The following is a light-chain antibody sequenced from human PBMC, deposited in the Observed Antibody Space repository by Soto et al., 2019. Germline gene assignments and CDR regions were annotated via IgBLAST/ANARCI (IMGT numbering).Light chain of an antibody. Sequence: QSALTQPASVSGSPGQSITISCTGTSGDVGGYYYVSWYQQLPGKAPKLMISEVSNRPSGVSNRFSGSNSDNTASLTISGLQAEDEADYYCSSYTAGGTIFGTGTKLTVL. V-gene: IGLV2-14*01. J-gene: IGLJ1*01. CDR2: EVS. CDR3: SSYTAGGTI. CDR1: SGDVGGYYY.